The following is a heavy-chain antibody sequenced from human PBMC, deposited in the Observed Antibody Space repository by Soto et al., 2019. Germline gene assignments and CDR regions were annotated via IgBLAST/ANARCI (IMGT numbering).Heavy chain of an antibody. CDR2: IYWDDDK. CDR1: GFSLSTSGVG. D-gene: IGHD3-10*02. J-gene: IGHJ4*02. CDR3: AHRMLGRPVDY. V-gene: IGHV2-5*02. Sequence: QITLKESGPTLVKPTQTLTLTCTFSGFSLSTSGVGVGWIRQPPGKAPEWLAIIYWDDDKRYSPFLKSGLPITKDTSKTQVVLTMTNVDPVDTATYYCAHRMLGRPVDYWGQGTLVTVSS.